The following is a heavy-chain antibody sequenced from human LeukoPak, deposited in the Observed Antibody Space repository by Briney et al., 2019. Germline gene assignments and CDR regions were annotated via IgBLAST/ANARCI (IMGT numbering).Heavy chain of an antibody. CDR3: ARDYVYAFDY. V-gene: IGHV3-53*01. CDR1: GFIVSSNS. D-gene: IGHD2/OR15-2a*01. J-gene: IGHJ4*02. CDR2: IYSGGST. Sequence: PGGSLRLSCAASGFIVSSNSMTWVRQAPGKGLEWVSVIYSGGSTYYADSVKGRFTISRDNAKNALYLQMNSLRAEDTAVYFCARDYVYAFDYWGQGTLVTVSS.